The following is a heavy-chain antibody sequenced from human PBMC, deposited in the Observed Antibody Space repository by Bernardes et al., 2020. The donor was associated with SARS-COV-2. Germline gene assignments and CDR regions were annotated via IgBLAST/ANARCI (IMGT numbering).Heavy chain of an antibody. Sequence: GGSLRLSCAGSGFTFSSYSMLWVRQAPGKGLEWVSSISSSSPYIYYADSVKGRFTISRDNAKNSLFLQMTSLRDEDTAVYYCARDVGAARPEHIQYWGQGTLVTVSS. CDR1: GFTFSSYS. D-gene: IGHD2-15*01. V-gene: IGHV3-21*01. CDR3: ARDVGAARPEHIQY. J-gene: IGHJ1*01. CDR2: ISSSSPYI.